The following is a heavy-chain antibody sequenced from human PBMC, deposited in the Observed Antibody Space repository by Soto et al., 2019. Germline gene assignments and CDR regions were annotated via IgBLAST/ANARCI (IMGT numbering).Heavy chain of an antibody. CDR3: ARLQKEVRGVVSSYYYYYGVDV. Sequence: QVQLQESGPGLVKPSQTLSLTCTVSGGSISSAYYYWSWIRQHPGKGLEWIGYIFYTGSTYYTPSLASRITISIDTSNNQFSLKLTSVTAADTALYYCARLQKEVRGVVSSYYYYYGVDVWGQGTTVTVSS. CDR1: GGSISSAYYY. CDR2: IFYTGST. D-gene: IGHD3-10*01. J-gene: IGHJ6*02. V-gene: IGHV4-31*03.